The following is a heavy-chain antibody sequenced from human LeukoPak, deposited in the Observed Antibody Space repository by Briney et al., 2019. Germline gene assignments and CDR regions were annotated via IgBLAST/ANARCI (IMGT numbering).Heavy chain of an antibody. D-gene: IGHD5-24*01. CDR3: ASRSPRWLQPPDAFDI. V-gene: IGHV4-4*02. Sequence: SETLSLTCAVSGGSISSSNWWSWVRQPPGKGLEWIGEIYHSGSTNYNPSLKSRVTISVDKSKNQFSLKLSSVTAADTAVYYCASRSPRWLQPPDAFDIWGQGTMVTVSS. CDR2: IYHSGST. J-gene: IGHJ3*02. CDR1: GGSISSSNW.